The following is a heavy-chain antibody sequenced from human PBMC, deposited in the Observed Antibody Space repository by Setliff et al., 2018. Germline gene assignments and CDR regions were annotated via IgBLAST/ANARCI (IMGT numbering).Heavy chain of an antibody. CDR1: GFSVSSNY. V-gene: IGHV3-23*01. D-gene: IGHD3-3*01. Sequence: GGSLRLSCAASGFSVSSNYRRGVRQAPGKGLEWVSTVSVSGDNTYYTDSVKGRFTTSRDNSKNTLSLQMSSLRTEDTAIYFCAGQGPIFGSGLIPGFDQWGQGTMVTVSS. J-gene: IGHJ4*02. CDR3: AGQGPIFGSGLIPGFDQ. CDR2: VSVSGDNT.